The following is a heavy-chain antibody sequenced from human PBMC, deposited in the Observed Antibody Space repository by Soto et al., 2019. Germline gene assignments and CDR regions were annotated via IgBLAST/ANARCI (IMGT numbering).Heavy chain of an antibody. J-gene: IGHJ6*02. V-gene: IGHV3-30-3*01. D-gene: IGHD5-18*01. CDR1: GFTFSSYA. Sequence: QVQLVESGGGVVQPGRSLRLSCAASGFTFSSYAMHWVRQAPGKGLEWVAVISYDGSNKYYADSVKGRFTISRDNSKNTLYLQMNSLRAEDTAVYYCAREEYSYGYRYYYYYYGMDVWGQGTTVTVSS. CDR2: ISYDGSNK. CDR3: AREEYSYGYRYYYYYYGMDV.